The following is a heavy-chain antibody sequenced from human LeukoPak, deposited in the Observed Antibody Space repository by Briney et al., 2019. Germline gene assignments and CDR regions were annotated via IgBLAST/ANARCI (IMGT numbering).Heavy chain of an antibody. CDR2: INAGNGNT. V-gene: IGHV1-3*01. CDR3: ARDTWFGEFLYWYFDL. D-gene: IGHD3-10*01. CDR1: GYTFTSYA. Sequence: ASVKVSCKASGYTFTSYAMHWVRQAPGQRLEWMGWINAGNGNTKYSQKFQGRVTITRDTSASTAYMELSSLRSEDTAVYYCARDTWFGEFLYWYFDLWGRGTLVTVSS. J-gene: IGHJ2*01.